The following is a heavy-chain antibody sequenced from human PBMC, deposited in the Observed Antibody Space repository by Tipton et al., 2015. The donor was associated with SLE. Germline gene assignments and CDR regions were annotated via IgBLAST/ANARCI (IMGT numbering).Heavy chain of an antibody. CDR3: ARELIAVGGDACDV. D-gene: IGHD6-19*01. CDR2: ITTSGSAT. J-gene: IGHJ3*01. Sequence: SLRLSCAASGFTFSSFGMNLFRQAPGKGLVWVSYITTSGSATHYADSVKGRFTISRDNAKNSLYLQMNSLRVEDTAIYYCARELIAVGGDACDVWGQGTKVTVSS. V-gene: IGHV3-48*03. CDR1: GFTFSSFG.